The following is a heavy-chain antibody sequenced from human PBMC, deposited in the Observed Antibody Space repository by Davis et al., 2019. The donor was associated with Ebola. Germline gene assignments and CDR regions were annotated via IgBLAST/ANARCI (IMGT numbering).Heavy chain of an antibody. CDR3: ASTAMVWNDAFDI. Sequence: GESLKISCAASGFTVSSNYMSWVRQAPGKGLEWVSVIYSGGSTYYADSVKGRFTISRDNSKNTLYLQMNSLRAEDTAVYYCASTAMVWNDAFDIWGQGTMVTVSS. D-gene: IGHD5-18*01. V-gene: IGHV3-66*02. CDR1: GFTVSSNY. CDR2: IYSGGST. J-gene: IGHJ3*02.